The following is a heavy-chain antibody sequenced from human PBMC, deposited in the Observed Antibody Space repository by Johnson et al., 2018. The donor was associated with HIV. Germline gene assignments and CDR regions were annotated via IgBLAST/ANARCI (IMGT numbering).Heavy chain of an antibody. CDR2: IFTVGDV. CDR1: GFTFSSYW. V-gene: IGHV3-66*02. D-gene: IGHD5-18*01. Sequence: VQLVESGGGVVQPGRSLRLSCAASGFTFSSYWMSWVRQAPGKGLEWVSVIFTVGDVYYADSVKGRFTISRDNSKNFLSLQMNSLRPEDTAVYYCARDGRDLVTRGSFDVWGQGTVVTVSS. CDR3: ARDGRDLVTRGSFDV. J-gene: IGHJ3*01.